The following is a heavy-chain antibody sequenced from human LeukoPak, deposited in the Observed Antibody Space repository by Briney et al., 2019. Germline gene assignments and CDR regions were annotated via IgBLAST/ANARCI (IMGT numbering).Heavy chain of an antibody. CDR1: GFTFSSYA. V-gene: IGHV3-30-3*02. D-gene: IGHD6-19*01. CDR3: AKSGSQWLVPDY. J-gene: IGHJ4*02. CDR2: ISYDGSNK. Sequence: PGGSLRLSCAASGFTFSSYAMHWVRQAPGKGLEWVAVISYDGSNKYYADSVKGRFTISRDNSKNTLYLQMNSLRAEDTAVYYCAKSGSQWLVPDYWGQGTLVTVSS.